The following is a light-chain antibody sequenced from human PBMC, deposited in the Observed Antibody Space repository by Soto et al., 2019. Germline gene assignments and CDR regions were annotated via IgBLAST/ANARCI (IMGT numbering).Light chain of an antibody. V-gene: IGKV1-5*01. CDR1: QNIRSR. CDR3: QQYDDYPLT. J-gene: IGKJ4*01. CDR2: DAS. Sequence: DFQMTQSPSTLSASVGDRGTITCRASQNIRSRLAWFQQKPGTAPKLLIYDASTLEGGVPSRFSGSGSGTQFTLTISSLQPDDFATYYCQQYDDYPLTFGGGTKVDIK.